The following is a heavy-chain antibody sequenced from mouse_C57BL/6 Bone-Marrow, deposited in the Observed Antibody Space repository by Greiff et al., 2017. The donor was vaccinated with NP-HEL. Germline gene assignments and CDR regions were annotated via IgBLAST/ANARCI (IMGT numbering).Heavy chain of an antibody. CDR2: IYPGSGST. CDR3: ARWFITTVGETFAY. CDR1: GCTFTSYW. V-gene: IGHV1-55*01. Sequence: QVQLQQPGAELVKPGASVKMSCKASGCTFTSYWITWVKQRPGQGLEWIGDIYPGSGSTNYNEKFKSKATLTVDTSSSTAYMQLSSLTSEDSAVEYCARWFITTVGETFAYWGQGTLVTVSA. D-gene: IGHD1-1*01. J-gene: IGHJ3*01.